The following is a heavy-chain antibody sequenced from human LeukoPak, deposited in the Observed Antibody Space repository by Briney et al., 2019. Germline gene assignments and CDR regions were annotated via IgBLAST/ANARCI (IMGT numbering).Heavy chain of an antibody. D-gene: IGHD2-2*01. CDR3: ARGSIVVVPAAYYFDY. CDR2: ISYEASTT. J-gene: IGHJ4*02. V-gene: IGHV3-30*03. CDR1: GFTFRNYG. Sequence: PGGSLRLSCAASGFTFRNYGMQWVRQAPGKGLEWVAVISYEASTTYYADSVKGRFTISRDNSRNTLSLQMNGLRPEDTAVYYCARGSIVVVPAAYYFDYWGQGTLVTVSS.